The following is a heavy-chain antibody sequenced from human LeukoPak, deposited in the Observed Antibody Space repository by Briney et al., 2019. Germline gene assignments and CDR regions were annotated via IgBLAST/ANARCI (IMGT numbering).Heavy chain of an antibody. D-gene: IGHD6-19*01. CDR1: GGTFSSYA. J-gene: IGHJ6*02. CDR3: ARSKRIAVADSYGMDV. Sequence: SVKVSCKASGGTFSSYAISWVRQAPGQGLEWMGRIIPILGIANYAQKFQGRVTITADKSTSTAYMELSSLRSEDTAVYYCARSKRIAVADSYGMDVWGQGTTVTVSS. V-gene: IGHV1-69*04. CDR2: IIPILGIA.